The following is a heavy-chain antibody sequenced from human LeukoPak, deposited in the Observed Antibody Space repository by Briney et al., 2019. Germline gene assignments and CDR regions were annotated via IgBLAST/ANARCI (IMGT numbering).Heavy chain of an antibody. CDR2: ISGSGGST. Sequence: GGSLRLSCAASGFTFGSYAMNWVRQAPGKGLEWVSTISGSGGSTYYADSVKGRFTISRDNSKNTLFLQMNSLRAEDTAVYYCATQGSGWHYFDYWGQGTLVTVSS. D-gene: IGHD6-19*01. CDR3: ATQGSGWHYFDY. CDR1: GFTFGSYA. J-gene: IGHJ4*02. V-gene: IGHV3-23*01.